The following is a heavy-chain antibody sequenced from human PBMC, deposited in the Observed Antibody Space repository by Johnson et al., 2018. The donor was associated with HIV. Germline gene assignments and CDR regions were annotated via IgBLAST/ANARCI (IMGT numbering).Heavy chain of an antibody. V-gene: IGHV3-30*04. Sequence: QVQLVESGGGVVQPGRSLRLSCAASGFIFSSYAMHWVRQAPGKGLEWVAGISYDGSNKYYADSVKGRFTISRDNSKNTLYLQMNSLRAEDTAVYYCAKGQSSGYPKDAFDIWGQGTMVTVSS. D-gene: IGHD3-22*01. CDR3: AKGQSSGYPKDAFDI. CDR1: GFIFSSYA. CDR2: ISYDGSNK. J-gene: IGHJ3*02.